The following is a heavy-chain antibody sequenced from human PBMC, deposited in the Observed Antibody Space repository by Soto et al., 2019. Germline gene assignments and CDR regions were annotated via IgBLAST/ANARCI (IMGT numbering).Heavy chain of an antibody. CDR2: MNPNSGNT. CDR3: ARVEHSSGWIYYYYYMDV. CDR1: GYTFTSYD. V-gene: IGHV1-8*01. J-gene: IGHJ6*03. D-gene: IGHD6-19*01. Sequence: GASVKVSCKASGYTFTSYDINWVRQATGQGLEWMGWMNPNSGNTGYAQKFQGRVTMTRNTSISTAYMELSSLRSEDTAVYYCARVEHSSGWIYYYYYMDVWGKGTTVTVSS.